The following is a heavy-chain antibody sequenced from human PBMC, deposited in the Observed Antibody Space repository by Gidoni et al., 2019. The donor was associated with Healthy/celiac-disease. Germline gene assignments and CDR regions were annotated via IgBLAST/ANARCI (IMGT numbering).Heavy chain of an antibody. D-gene: IGHD2-15*01. CDR3: ARQHCSGGSCDWFDP. CDR1: GGTFSSYA. CDR2: IIPIFGTA. V-gene: IGHV1-69*06. Sequence: QVQLVQSGAAVKKPGSSVKVSFKASGGTFSSYAISWVRHAPGQGLEWMGGIIPIFGTANYAQKFQGRVTITADKSTSTAYMELSSLRSEDTAVYYCARQHCSGGSCDWFDPWGQGTLVTVSS. J-gene: IGHJ5*02.